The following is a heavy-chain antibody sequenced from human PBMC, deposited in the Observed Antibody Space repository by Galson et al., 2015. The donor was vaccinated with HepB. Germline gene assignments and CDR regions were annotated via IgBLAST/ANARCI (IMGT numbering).Heavy chain of an antibody. CDR3: ARRISLVRGIITRPDYYYGMDC. CDR2: INPDGSEE. J-gene: IGHJ6*02. CDR1: EFTFSSYW. D-gene: IGHD3-10*01. Sequence: SLRLSCAGSEFTFSSYWMNWVRQAPGKGLEWVAHINPDGSEEYYAASLKGRFTISRDNAKNSLYLQMDSLRAEDTAVYYCARRISLVRGIITRPDYYYGMDCWVQGTTVTVAS. V-gene: IGHV3-7*03.